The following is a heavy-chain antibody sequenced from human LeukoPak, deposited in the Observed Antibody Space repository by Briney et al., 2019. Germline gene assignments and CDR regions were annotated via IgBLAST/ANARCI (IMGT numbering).Heavy chain of an antibody. D-gene: IGHD3-10*01. CDR2: IHYSEST. CDR1: GGSISSCY. V-gene: IGHV4-59*08. J-gene: IGHJ3*02. CDR3: ASRSGSFSDALDI. Sequence: SETLSLTCAVSGGSISSCYWGWSRQPPGKGLEWIGYIHYSESTKYNPSLKSRVTMSVDTSKNQFSLKLSSVTAADTAVYYCASRSGSFSDALDIWGQGTLVTVSS.